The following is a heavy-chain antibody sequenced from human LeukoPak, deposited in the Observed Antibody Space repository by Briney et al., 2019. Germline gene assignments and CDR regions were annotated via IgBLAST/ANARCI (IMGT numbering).Heavy chain of an antibody. V-gene: IGHV4-4*07. CDR3: ARDGCSGGSCYSHFDY. D-gene: IGHD2-15*01. CDR2: IYTSGST. J-gene: IGHJ4*02. CDR1: GGSISSYY. Sequence: SETLSLTCTVSGGSISSYYWSWIRQPAGKGREWIGRIYTSGSTNYNPSLKSRVTMSVDTSKNQFSLKLSSVPAADTAVYYCARDGCSGGSCYSHFDYWGQGTLVTVSS.